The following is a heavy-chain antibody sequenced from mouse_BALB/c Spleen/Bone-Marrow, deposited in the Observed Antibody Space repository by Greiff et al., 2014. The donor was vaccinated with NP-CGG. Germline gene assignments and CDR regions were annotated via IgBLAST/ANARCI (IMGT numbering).Heavy chain of an antibody. D-gene: IGHD1-1*01. Sequence: VQLQQSGAELVKPGASVKLSCTASGFNNKDTYMHWVKQRPEQGLEWIGRIDPANGNTKYDPKFQGKATITADTSSNTAYLQLSSLTSEDTAVYYCARYYYGSSYFDYWGQGTALTVSS. CDR1: GFNNKDTY. J-gene: IGHJ2*01. CDR2: IDPANGNT. CDR3: ARYYYGSSYFDY. V-gene: IGHV14-3*02.